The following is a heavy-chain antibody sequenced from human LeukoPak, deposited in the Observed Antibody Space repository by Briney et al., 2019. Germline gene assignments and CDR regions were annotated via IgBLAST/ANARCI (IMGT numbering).Heavy chain of an antibody. V-gene: IGHV4-38-2*01. CDR2: IYHSGST. CDR3: ARLGWKFWSGYFDY. Sequence: SETLSLTCAVSGYSISSGYYWGWIRQPPGKGLEWIGSIYHSGSTYYNPSLKSRVTISVDTSKNQFSLKLSSVTAADTAVYYCARLGWKFWSGYFDYWGQGTLVTVSS. D-gene: IGHD3-3*01. J-gene: IGHJ4*02. CDR1: GYSISSGYY.